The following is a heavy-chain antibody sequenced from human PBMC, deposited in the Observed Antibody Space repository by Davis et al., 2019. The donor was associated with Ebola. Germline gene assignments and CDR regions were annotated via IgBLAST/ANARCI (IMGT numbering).Heavy chain of an antibody. CDR1: GDSVSSAG. Sequence: PSETLSLTCAISGDSVSSAGWNWIRQSPSRGLEWLGRTYYASKWFNDYAASVKSRITINPDTSKNQFSLQLNSVTPEDTAVYYCARGWLRTGLDYWGQGTLVTVSS. V-gene: IGHV6-1*01. D-gene: IGHD5-12*01. CDR3: ARGWLRTGLDY. J-gene: IGHJ4*02. CDR2: TYYASKWFN.